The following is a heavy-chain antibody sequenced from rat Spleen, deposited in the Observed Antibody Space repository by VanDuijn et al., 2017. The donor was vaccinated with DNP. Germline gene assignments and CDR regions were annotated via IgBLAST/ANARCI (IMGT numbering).Heavy chain of an antibody. CDR2: MWTGGST. Sequence: QVQLKESGPGLVQPSQTLSLTCTVAGFSLTSYHVHWVRQPSGKGLEWMGVMWTGGSTEYNSVLKSRLRISKDTSKSQVFLKMNSLQTEDTAVYYCYSSSNWFAYWGQGTLVTVSS. CDR1: GFSLTSYH. J-gene: IGHJ3*01. D-gene: IGHD1-2*01. V-gene: IGHV2-41*01. CDR3: YSSSNWFAY.